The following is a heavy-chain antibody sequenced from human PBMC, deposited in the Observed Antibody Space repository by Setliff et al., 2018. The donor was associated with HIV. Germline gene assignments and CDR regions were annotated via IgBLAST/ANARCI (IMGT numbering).Heavy chain of an antibody. CDR1: GFTFSTYW. CDR2: INSDASYT. CDR3: AKDFSGWYGLDY. V-gene: IGHV3-74*03. Sequence: PGGSLRLSCVASGFTFSTYWMHWVRQAPGKGLVWVSRINSDASYTEYADSVKGRFTISRDNAKNTLYLQMDSLRGDDTAVYYCAKDFSGWYGLDYWGQGTLVTVSS. J-gene: IGHJ4*02. D-gene: IGHD6-19*01.